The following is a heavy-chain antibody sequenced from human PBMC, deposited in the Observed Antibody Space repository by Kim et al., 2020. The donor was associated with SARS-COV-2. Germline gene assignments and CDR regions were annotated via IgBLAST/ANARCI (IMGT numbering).Heavy chain of an antibody. CDR3: ARGGSGDTNLYYYYYGMDV. CDR1: GFTFSSYD. J-gene: IGHJ6*02. CDR2: IGTAGDT. V-gene: IGHV3-13*01. D-gene: IGHD2-15*01. Sequence: GGSLRLSCAASGFTFSSYDMHWVRQATGKGLEWVSAIGTAGDTYYPGSVKGRFTISRENAKNSLYLQMNSLRAGDTAVYYCARGGSGDTNLYYYYYGMDVWGQGTTVTVSS.